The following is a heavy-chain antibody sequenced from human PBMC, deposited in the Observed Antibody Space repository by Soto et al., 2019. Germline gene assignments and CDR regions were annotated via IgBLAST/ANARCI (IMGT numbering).Heavy chain of an antibody. CDR2: TYFRSQWYN. CDR1: GDSVSSNSAA. V-gene: IGHV6-1*01. CDR3: ARAKEYSSSSGMDV. J-gene: IGHJ6*02. D-gene: IGHD6-6*01. Sequence: SQTLSLTCAISGDSVSSNSAAWNWIRQSPSRGLEWLGRTYFRSQWYNDYAVSVKSRITINPDTSKNHFSLQLNSVTPEDTVVYYCARAKEYSSSSGMDVWGQGTTVTVSS.